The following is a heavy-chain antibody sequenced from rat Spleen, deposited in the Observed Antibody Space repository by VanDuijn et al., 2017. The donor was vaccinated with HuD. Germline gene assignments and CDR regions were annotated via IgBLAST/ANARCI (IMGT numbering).Heavy chain of an antibody. V-gene: IGHV5-20*01. Sequence: EVQLVESGGGLVQPGRSMKLSCAASGFTFSNYDMAWVRQAPTKGLEWVASISYDGSSTYYRDSVKGRFTISRDNAKSTLYLQMDSLRSEDTATYYCTTAGGWGQGVMVTVSA. CDR3: TTAGG. J-gene: IGHJ2*01. D-gene: IGHD4-3*01. CDR1: GFTFSNYD. CDR2: ISYDGSST.